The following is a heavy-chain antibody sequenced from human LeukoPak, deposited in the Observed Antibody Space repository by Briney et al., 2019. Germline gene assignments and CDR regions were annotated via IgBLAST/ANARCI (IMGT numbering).Heavy chain of an antibody. Sequence: SGTLSLTCAVSGGSISSSNWWSWVRQPPGKGLEWIGEIYHSGSTNYNPSLKSRVTISVDKSKNHFSLNLSSVTAADTAMYYCARDDSGSYAALDYWGQGTLVTVSS. CDR3: ARDDSGSYAALDY. V-gene: IGHV4-4*02. CDR2: IYHSGST. D-gene: IGHD1-26*01. J-gene: IGHJ4*02. CDR1: GGSISSSNW.